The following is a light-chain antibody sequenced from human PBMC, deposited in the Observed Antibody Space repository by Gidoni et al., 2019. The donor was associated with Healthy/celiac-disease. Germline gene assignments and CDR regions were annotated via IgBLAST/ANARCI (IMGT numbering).Light chain of an antibody. J-gene: IGKJ4*01. CDR2: KAS. V-gene: IGKV1-5*03. Sequence: DIQMTQSPSTLSASVGDRVTITCRASQSITSWLAWYQQKPGKAPKLLIYKASNLESGVPSRFSGSGSGTEFTLTISSLQPDDFATYCCQQFNSYFFFGGGTKVEIK. CDR3: QQFNSYFF. CDR1: QSITSW.